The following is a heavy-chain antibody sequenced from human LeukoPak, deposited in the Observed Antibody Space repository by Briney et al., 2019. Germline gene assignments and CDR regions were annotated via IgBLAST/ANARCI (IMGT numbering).Heavy chain of an antibody. J-gene: IGHJ4*02. V-gene: IGHV4-61*02. CDR1: GGSISSGSYY. CDR3: ARGPPPDFDY. Sequence: ASQTLSLTCTVSGGSISSGSYYWSWIRQPAGKGLEWIGRIHPSGSTNYNPSLKGRVTLSVDTSKNQFSLKLSSVTAADTAVYYCARGPPPDFDYWGRGTLVTVSS. CDR2: IHPSGST.